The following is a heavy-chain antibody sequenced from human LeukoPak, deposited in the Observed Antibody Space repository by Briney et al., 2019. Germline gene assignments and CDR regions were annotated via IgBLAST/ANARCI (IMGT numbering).Heavy chain of an antibody. CDR2: IKQDGSEK. J-gene: IGHJ4*02. D-gene: IGHD5-18*01. Sequence: GGSLRLSCAASGFTFSSYWMSWVRKAPGKGLEWVANIKQDGSEKYYVDFVKGRFTISRDNAKNSLYLQMNSLRAEDTAVYYCARDRWGYSYGGDWGQGTLVTVSS. CDR1: GFTFSSYW. V-gene: IGHV3-7*01. CDR3: ARDRWGYSYGGD.